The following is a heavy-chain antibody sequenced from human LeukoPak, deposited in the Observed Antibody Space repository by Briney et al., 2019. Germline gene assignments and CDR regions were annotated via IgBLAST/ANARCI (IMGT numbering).Heavy chain of an antibody. CDR2: IYSGGST. CDR3: AREITMVRGSYYYYYGMDV. Sequence: GGSLRLSCAASGFTVSSNYMSWVRQAPGKGLEWVSVIYSGGSTYYADSVKGRFTISRDNSKNTLYLQMNSLRAEDTAVYYCAREITMVRGSYYYYYGMDVWGKGTTVTVSS. J-gene: IGHJ6*04. D-gene: IGHD3-10*01. CDR1: GFTVSSNY. V-gene: IGHV3-53*01.